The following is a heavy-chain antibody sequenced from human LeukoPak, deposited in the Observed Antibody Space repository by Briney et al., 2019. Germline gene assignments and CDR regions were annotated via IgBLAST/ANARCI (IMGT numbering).Heavy chain of an antibody. CDR3: ATALRGFDL. CDR2: IKQDGSEK. CDR1: GFTFSSFA. J-gene: IGHJ2*01. Sequence: GGSLRLSCAASGFTFSSFAMNWVRQAPGKGLEWVANIKQDGSEKYYVDSVKGRFTISRDNAKNSLYLQMNSLRAEDTAVYYCATALRGFDLWGRGTLVTVSS. V-gene: IGHV3-7*04.